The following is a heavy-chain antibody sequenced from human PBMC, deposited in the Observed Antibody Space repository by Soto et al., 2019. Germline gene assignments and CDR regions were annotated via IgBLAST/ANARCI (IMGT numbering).Heavy chain of an antibody. V-gene: IGHV4-39*01. CDR2: IYYSGST. Sequence: SETLSLTCTVSGGSISSSSYHWGWIRQPPGKGLEWIGSIYYSGSTYYNPSLKSRVTISVDTSKNQFSLKLSSVTAADTAVYYCARQSSQGWFDPWGQGTLVTVSS. CDR3: ARQSSQGWFDP. J-gene: IGHJ5*02. CDR1: GGSISSSSYH.